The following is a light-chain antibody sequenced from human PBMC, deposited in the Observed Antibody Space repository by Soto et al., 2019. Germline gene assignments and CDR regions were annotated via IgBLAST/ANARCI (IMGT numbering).Light chain of an antibody. Sequence: DIQLTQSPSAMSASVGDRVTITCRASQDISNYLGWFQQKPGKAPDRLIYAASNLRSGVPSRFSGSGTGTEFTLTIASLQPEDFATYYCQQHHSYPYTFGQGTYLEIK. CDR2: AAS. J-gene: IGKJ2*01. CDR3: QQHHSYPYT. CDR1: QDISNY. V-gene: IGKV1-17*03.